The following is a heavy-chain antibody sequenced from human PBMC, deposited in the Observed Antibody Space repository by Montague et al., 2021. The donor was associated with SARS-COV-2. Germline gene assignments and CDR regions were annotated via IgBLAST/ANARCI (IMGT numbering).Heavy chain of an antibody. J-gene: IGHJ6*02. Sequence: TLSLTRTVSGGSVRSGSYYWSWIRQPAGKGLEWIGRIYSSGSTNYNPSLKSRVTMSVDTSKNQFPLKVSSVTAADTAVYYCARDYGDYSYYYGLDVWGQGTTVTVSS. D-gene: IGHD4-17*01. CDR1: GGSVRSGSYY. V-gene: IGHV4-61*02. CDR3: ARDYGDYSYYYGLDV. CDR2: IYSSGST.